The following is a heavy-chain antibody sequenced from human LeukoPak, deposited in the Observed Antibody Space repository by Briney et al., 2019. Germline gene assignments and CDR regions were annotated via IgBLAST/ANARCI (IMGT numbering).Heavy chain of an antibody. D-gene: IGHD2-2*01. Sequence: GGSLRLSCAASGFTFSSYGMSWVRQAPGKGLEWVSAISGSGGSTYYADSVKGRFTISRDNSKNTLYLQMNSLRAEDTAVYYCAEGDCSSTSCPLDYWGQGTLVTVSS. CDR3: AEGDCSSTSCPLDY. CDR1: GFTFSSYG. V-gene: IGHV3-23*01. CDR2: ISGSGGST. J-gene: IGHJ4*02.